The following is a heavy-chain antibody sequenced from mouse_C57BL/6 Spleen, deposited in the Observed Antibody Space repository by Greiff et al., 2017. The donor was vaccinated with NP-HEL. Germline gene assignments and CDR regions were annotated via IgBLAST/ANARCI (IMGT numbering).Heavy chain of an antibody. Sequence: QVQLQQPGAELVKPGASVKLSCKASGYTFTSYWMQWVKQRPGQGLEWIGEIDPSDSYTNYNQKFKGKSTLTVDTSSSTAYMQLSSLTSDDSAVYYCARGIAQYWGQGTSVTASS. CDR2: IDPSDSYT. CDR1: GYTFTSYW. CDR3: ARGIAQY. D-gene: IGHD5-2*01. J-gene: IGHJ4*01. V-gene: IGHV1-50*01.